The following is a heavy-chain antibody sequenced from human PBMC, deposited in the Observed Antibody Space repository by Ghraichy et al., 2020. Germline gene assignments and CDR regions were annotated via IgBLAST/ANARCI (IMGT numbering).Heavy chain of an antibody. CDR1: GYSISSGYY. V-gene: IGHV4-38-2*02. CDR3: ARHGSGHDDYYDSSGYLEHAFDI. CDR2: IYHSGST. D-gene: IGHD3-22*01. Sequence: ESLNISCTVSGYSISSGYYWGWIRQPPGKGLEWIGSIYHSGSTYYNPSLKSRVTISVDTSKNQFSLKLSSVTAADTAVYYCARHGSGHDDYYDSSGYLEHAFDIWGQGTMVTVSS. J-gene: IGHJ3*02.